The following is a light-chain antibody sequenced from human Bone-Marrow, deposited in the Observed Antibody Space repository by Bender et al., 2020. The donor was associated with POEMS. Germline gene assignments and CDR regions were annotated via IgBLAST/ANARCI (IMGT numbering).Light chain of an antibody. Sequence: SYVLTQPPSVSVAPGKTATITCGGDNIGIKTVHWYQQTPGQAPVVVVYDDGDRPSGIPERISGTNPGNTATLTIIRVEAGDEADWYCQVWHSIGDHIYVVFGGGTRLTVL. J-gene: IGLJ3*02. CDR1: NIGIKT. V-gene: IGLV3-21*03. CDR3: QVWHSIGDHIYVV. CDR2: DDG.